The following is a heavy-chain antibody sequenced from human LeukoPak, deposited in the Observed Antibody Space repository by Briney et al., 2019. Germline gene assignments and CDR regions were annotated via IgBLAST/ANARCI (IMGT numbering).Heavy chain of an antibody. CDR2: INHSGST. CDR1: GGSFSGYY. D-gene: IGHD6-19*01. Sequence: SETLSLTCAVYGGSFSGYYWSWIRQPPGKGLEWIGEINHSGSTNYNPSLKSRVTISVGTSKNQFSLKLSSVTAADTAVYYCASLSSGWYGDSDYWGQGTLVTVSS. J-gene: IGHJ4*02. V-gene: IGHV4-34*01. CDR3: ASLSSGWYGDSDY.